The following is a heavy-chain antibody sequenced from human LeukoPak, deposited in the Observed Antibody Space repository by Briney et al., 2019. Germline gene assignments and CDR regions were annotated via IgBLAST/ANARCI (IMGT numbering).Heavy chain of an antibody. J-gene: IGHJ4*02. V-gene: IGHV4-39*05. CDR2: IYYTGAT. Sequence: SETPSLTCTVSGGSITSSSSYWGWIRQPPGKGLEWIGSIYYTGATYSNPSLKSRVTISIDTSKNQFSLRLSSVTAADTAIYYCATAVSGSYYHFDYWGQGTLVTVSS. D-gene: IGHD3-10*01. CDR3: ATAVSGSYYHFDY. CDR1: GGSITSSSSY.